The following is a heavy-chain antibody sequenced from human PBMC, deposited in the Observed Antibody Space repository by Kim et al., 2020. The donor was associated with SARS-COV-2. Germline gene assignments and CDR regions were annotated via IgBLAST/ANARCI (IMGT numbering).Heavy chain of an antibody. Sequence: GGSLRLSCAASGFTFSSYAMSWVRQAPGKGLEWVSAISGSGGSTYYADSVKGRFTISRDNSKNTLYLQMNSLRAEDTAVYYCAINFWFGELPGPFDYYYYYGMDVWGQGTTVTVSS. CDR3: AINFWFGELPGPFDYYYYYGMDV. CDR2: ISGSGGST. V-gene: IGHV3-23*01. D-gene: IGHD3-10*01. CDR1: GFTFSSYA. J-gene: IGHJ6*02.